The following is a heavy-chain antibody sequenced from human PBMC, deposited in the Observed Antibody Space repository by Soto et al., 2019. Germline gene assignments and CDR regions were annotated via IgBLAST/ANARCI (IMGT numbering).Heavy chain of an antibody. CDR1: GFTVSSNY. V-gene: IGHV3-53*01. J-gene: IGHJ4*02. CDR3: ARVVVVLIAAAARYFDY. Sequence: GGSLRLSCAASGFTVSSNYMSWVRQAPGKGLEWVSVIYSGGSTYYADSVKGRFTISRDNSKNTLYLQMNSLRAEDTAVYYCARVVVVLIAAAARYFDYCAQRTPVPVS. D-gene: IGHD3-3*01. CDR2: IYSGGST.